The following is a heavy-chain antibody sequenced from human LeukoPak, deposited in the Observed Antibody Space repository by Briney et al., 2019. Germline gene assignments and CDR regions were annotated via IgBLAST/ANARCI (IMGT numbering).Heavy chain of an antibody. V-gene: IGHV3-30*02. J-gene: IGHJ4*02. CDR3: ARESRWWDTNLDPFGH. Sequence: PGGSLRLSCDVSGFTFTAYGIHWVRQAPGKGLEWVAFIRYDGSKRYFADSVKGRFTISRDNSKNTMYLQMNSLRAEDTAVYYCARESRWWDTNLDPFGHWGQGTLVTVSS. CDR2: IRYDGSKR. D-gene: IGHD6-13*01. CDR1: GFTFTAYG.